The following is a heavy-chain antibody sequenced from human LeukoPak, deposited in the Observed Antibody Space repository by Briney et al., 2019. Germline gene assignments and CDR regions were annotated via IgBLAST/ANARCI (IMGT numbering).Heavy chain of an antibody. CDR3: ARQSIVGAKVRTFDP. CDR1: GYSFTSYW. Sequence: PGESLKISCKGSGYSFTSYWIGWVRQMPGKGLEWMGIIYPGDSDTRYSPSFQGQVTISADKSISTAYLQWSSLKASDTAMYYCARQSIVGAKVRTFDPWGQGTLVTVSS. V-gene: IGHV5-51*01. CDR2: IYPGDSDT. J-gene: IGHJ5*02. D-gene: IGHD1-26*01.